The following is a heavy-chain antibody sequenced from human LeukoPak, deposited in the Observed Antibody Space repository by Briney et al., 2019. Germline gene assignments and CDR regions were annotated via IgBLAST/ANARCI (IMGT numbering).Heavy chain of an antibody. D-gene: IGHD6-13*01. J-gene: IGHJ5*02. CDR1: GGSISSYY. CDR3: ARAAAAGTRYNWFDP. Sequence: PSETLSLTCTVSGGSISSYYWSWIRQPPGKGLEWIGYIYCSGSTNYNPSLKSRVTISVDTSKIQFSLKLSSVTAADTAVYYCARAAAAGTRYNWFDPWGQGTLVTVSS. V-gene: IGHV4-59*08. CDR2: IYCSGST.